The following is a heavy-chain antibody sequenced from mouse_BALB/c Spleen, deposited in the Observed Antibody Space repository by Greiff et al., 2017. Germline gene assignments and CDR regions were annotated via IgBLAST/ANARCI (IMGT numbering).Heavy chain of an antibody. V-gene: IGHV14-3*02. J-gene: IGHJ2*01. CDR2: IDPANGNT. Sequence: EVQGVESGAELVKPGASVKLSCTASGFNIKDTYMHWVKQRPEQGLEWIGRIDPANGNTKYDPKFQGKATITADTSSNTAYLQLSSLTSEDTAVYYCASGYYGSSSLGYWGQGTTLTVSS. D-gene: IGHD1-1*01. CDR3: ASGYYGSSSLGY. CDR1: GFNIKDTY.